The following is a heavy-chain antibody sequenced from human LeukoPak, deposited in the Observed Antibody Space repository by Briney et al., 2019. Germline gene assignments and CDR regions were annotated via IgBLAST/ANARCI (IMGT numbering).Heavy chain of an antibody. V-gene: IGHV3-30*03. J-gene: IGHJ4*02. Sequence: GGSLRLSCAASGFTFSRYGMHWVRQAPGKGLEWVAVISYDGSNKYYADSVKGRFTISRDNSKNTLYLQMNGLRAEDTAVYYCATHSGGYWGQGTLVTVSS. CDR3: ATHSGGY. D-gene: IGHD3-16*01. CDR1: GFTFSRYG. CDR2: ISYDGSNK.